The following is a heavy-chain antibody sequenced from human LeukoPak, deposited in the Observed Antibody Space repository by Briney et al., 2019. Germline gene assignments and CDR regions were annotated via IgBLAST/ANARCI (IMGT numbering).Heavy chain of an antibody. CDR2: IRYDGSNK. V-gene: IGHV3-30*02. CDR1: GFTFSSYG. Sequence: GGSLRLSCAASGFTFSSYGMHWVRQAPGKGLEWVAFIRYDGSNKYYADSVKGRFTISSDNSKNTLYLQMNSLRAEDTAVYYCAKEFEKSITMIVVVPNWFDPWGEGTLVTVSS. J-gene: IGHJ5*02. D-gene: IGHD3-22*01. CDR3: AKEFEKSITMIVVVPNWFDP.